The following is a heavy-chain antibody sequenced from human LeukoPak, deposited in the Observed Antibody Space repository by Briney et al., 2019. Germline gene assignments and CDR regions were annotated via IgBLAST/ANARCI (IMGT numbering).Heavy chain of an antibody. Sequence: SETLSLTCAVSGDSISSYYWSWIRQPAGRGLEWIGRIYTSGSTNYNPSLKSRVTMSVDTSKNQFSLKLSSVTAADTAVYYCARVHTTGYFPHYSYYYMDVWGRGTTVTVS. CDR1: GDSISSYY. J-gene: IGHJ6*03. D-gene: IGHD3-9*01. V-gene: IGHV4-4*07. CDR2: IYTSGST. CDR3: ARVHTTGYFPHYSYYYMDV.